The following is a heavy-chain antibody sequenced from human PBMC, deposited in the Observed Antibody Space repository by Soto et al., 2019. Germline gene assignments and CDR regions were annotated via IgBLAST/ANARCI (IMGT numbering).Heavy chain of an antibody. Sequence: QVQLVESGGGVVQPGRSLRLSCAASGFTFSTYAMHWVRQAPGKGLQWVAVISDDGSNKYKADSVRGRFSISRDNSKITLYLQMNSLRAEDTAVYYCTRASRVRGVIGWFDPWGQGTLVNVSS. D-gene: IGHD3-10*01. J-gene: IGHJ5*02. CDR1: GFTFSTYA. CDR3: TRASRVRGVIGWFDP. V-gene: IGHV3-30*04. CDR2: ISDDGSNK.